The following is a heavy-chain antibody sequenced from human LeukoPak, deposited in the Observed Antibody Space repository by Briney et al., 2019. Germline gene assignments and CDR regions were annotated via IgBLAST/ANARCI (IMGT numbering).Heavy chain of an antibody. J-gene: IGHJ3*02. Sequence: PGGSLRLSCAASGFIFNNYWMSWVRQAPGKGLEWVANIKHSGPEDHYVDSVKGRFTVSRDDVKNSLYLQMNSLRADDTAVYYCVRVGPGPEGAFDTWGLGTMVTVSS. CDR2: IKHSGPED. V-gene: IGHV3-7*05. CDR1: GFIFNNYW. CDR3: VRVGPGPEGAFDT.